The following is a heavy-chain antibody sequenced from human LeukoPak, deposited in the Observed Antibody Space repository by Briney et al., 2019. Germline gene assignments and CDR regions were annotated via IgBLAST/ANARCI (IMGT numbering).Heavy chain of an antibody. V-gene: IGHV4-34*01. CDR1: GFTVSSNY. D-gene: IGHD4-17*01. CDR2: INHRGST. Sequence: PGGSLRLSCAASGFTVSSNYMSWVRQAPGKGLEWIGEINHRGSTNYNPSLKSRVTISVDTSRNQFSLKLSSVTAADTAVYYCARGPHHLTVTPIDYWGQGTLVTVSS. CDR3: ARGPHHLTVTPIDY. J-gene: IGHJ4*02.